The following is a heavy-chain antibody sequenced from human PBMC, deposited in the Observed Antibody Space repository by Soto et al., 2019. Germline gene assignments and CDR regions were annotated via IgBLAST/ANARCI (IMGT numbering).Heavy chain of an antibody. J-gene: IGHJ4*02. CDR3: ARSIAVAGTGDY. Sequence: PGGSLSLSCAASGFTFSSYAMHWVRQAPGKGLEWVAVISYDGSNKYYADSVKGRFTISRDNSKNTLYLQMNSLRAADTAVYYCARSIAVAGTGDYWGQGTLVTAPQ. CDR1: GFTFSSYA. CDR2: ISYDGSNK. V-gene: IGHV3-30-3*01. D-gene: IGHD6-19*01.